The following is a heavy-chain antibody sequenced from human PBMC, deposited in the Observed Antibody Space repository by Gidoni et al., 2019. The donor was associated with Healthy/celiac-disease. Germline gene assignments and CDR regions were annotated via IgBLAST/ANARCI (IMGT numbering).Heavy chain of an antibody. J-gene: IGHJ4*02. CDR3: ARGLPPSGFY. Sequence: QLPLQESGPGLVKPSETLSLTCTVSGGSISSSRYYWGWIRQPPGKGLEWIGSIYYSGSTYYNPSLKRRVTISVDTSKNQFALKLSSVTAADTAVYYCARGLPPSGFYWGQGTLVTVSS. CDR1: GGSISSSRYY. V-gene: IGHV4-39*01. D-gene: IGHD2-15*01. CDR2: IYYSGST.